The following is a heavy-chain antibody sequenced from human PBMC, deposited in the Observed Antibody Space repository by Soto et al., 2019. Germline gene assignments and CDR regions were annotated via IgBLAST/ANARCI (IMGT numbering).Heavy chain of an antibody. J-gene: IGHJ4*02. CDR1: GFTLGDYA. D-gene: IGHD3-22*01. Sequence: GGSLRLSCTASGFTLGDYAMSWFRQAPGKGLEWVGFIRSKAYGGTTEYAASVKGRFTISRDDSKSIAYLQMNSLKTEDTAVYYCTRDPYFNYYDSSGYYYAGFDYWGQGTLVTVSS. V-gene: IGHV3-49*03. CDR3: TRDPYFNYYDSSGYYYAGFDY. CDR2: IRSKAYGGTT.